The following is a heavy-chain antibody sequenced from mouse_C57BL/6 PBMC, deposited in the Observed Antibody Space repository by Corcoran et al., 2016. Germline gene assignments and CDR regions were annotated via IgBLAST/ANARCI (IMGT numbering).Heavy chain of an antibody. J-gene: IGHJ4*01. Sequence: EVQLQQSGPELVKPEASVKISCKASGYKFADYYMNWVKKSHGKSLEWIGDINPNNGGTSYNQKFKGKVTLTVDKSSSKAYMELCSLTSEDSAVYYCARWGKKDYDDAMDYWGQGTSVTVSS. V-gene: IGHV1-26*01. CDR1: GYKFADYY. CDR2: INPNNGGT. D-gene: IGHD2-4*01. CDR3: ARWGKKDYDDAMDY.